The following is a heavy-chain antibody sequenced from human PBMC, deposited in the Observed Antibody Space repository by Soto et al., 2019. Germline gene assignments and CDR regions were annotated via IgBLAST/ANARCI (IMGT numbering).Heavy chain of an antibody. J-gene: IGHJ2*01. CDR3: ARDPLWGTAMVLWYFDL. D-gene: IGHD5-18*01. Sequence: QVQLVESGGGVVQPGRSLRLSCAASGFTFSSYAMRWVRQAPGKGLEWVAVISYDGSNKYYADSVKGRFTISRDNSKNXXYLQMNSLRAEDTAVYYCARDPLWGTAMVLWYFDLWGRGTLVTVSS. CDR1: GFTFSSYA. V-gene: IGHV3-30-3*01. CDR2: ISYDGSNK.